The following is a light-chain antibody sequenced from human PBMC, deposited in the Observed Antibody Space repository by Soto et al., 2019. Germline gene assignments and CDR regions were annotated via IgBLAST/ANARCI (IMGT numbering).Light chain of an antibody. CDR1: SSDIGGYKY. CDR2: EVS. V-gene: IGLV2-14*01. J-gene: IGLJ2*01. CDR3: TSYTSANTLV. Sequence: QSALTQPASVSGSPGQSITISCTGTSSDIGGYKYISWYQQHPGNAPKLIMYEVSNWPSGASPRSSGSKSGNTASLTISGLLPEDEADYYCTSYTSANTLVFGGGTKVTVL.